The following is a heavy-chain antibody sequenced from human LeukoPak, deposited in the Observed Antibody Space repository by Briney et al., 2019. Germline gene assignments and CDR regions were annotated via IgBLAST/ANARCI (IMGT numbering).Heavy chain of an antibody. D-gene: IGHD2-15*01. J-gene: IGHJ4*02. Sequence: TGGSLRLSCAASGLTFSSYGMHWVRQAPGKGLEWVAVIWYDGNNKYYADSVKGRFTISRDNSKNTLYLQMNSLRAEDTAVYYCARDHAGSGRAFDNWGQGTLVTVSS. CDR3: ARDHAGSGRAFDN. CDR2: IWYDGNNK. CDR1: GLTFSSYG. V-gene: IGHV3-33*01.